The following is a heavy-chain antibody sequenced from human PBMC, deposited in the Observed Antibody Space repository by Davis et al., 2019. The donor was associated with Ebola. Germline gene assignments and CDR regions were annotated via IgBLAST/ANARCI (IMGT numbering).Heavy chain of an antibody. V-gene: IGHV3-7*01. J-gene: IGHJ6*02. D-gene: IGHD6-19*01. CDR3: GCYLAVGLSYGMDT. CDR2: INLHGSEK. Sequence: PGGSLRLSCAASGFTGLTFDMSWMSWVRQAPGKGLEWVANINLHGSEKYYVDSVKGRFTISRDNARNSLFLQMNNLRAEDTAVYYCGCYLAVGLSYGMDTWGQGTTVTVSS. CDR1: GFTGLTFDMSW.